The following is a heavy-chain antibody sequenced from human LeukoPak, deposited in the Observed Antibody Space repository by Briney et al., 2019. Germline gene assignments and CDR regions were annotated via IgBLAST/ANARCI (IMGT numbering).Heavy chain of an antibody. Sequence: GGSPRLSCEGSGFTFSNYWMTWVRQAPGKGLEWVANIKTDGSEKHYADSVEGRFTISRDNSKNTLYLQMNSLRAEDTAVYYCAKGPFYDYVWGSYDYWGQGTLVTVSS. CDR3: AKGPFYDYVWGSYDY. CDR2: IKTDGSEK. D-gene: IGHD3-16*01. CDR1: GFTFSNYW. J-gene: IGHJ4*02. V-gene: IGHV3-7*01.